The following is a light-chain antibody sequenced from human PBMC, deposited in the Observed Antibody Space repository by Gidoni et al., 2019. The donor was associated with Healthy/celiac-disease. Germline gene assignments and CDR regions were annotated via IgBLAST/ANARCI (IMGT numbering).Light chain of an antibody. V-gene: IGKV1-39*01. CDR2: AAS. J-gene: IGKJ3*01. CDR1: QSISSY. CDR3: QQSYSTPQVT. Sequence: DIQMTQSPSSLSASVGDRVTITCRASQSISSYLNWYQQKPGKAPKLLIYAASSLQSGVPSRFSGSGSGTDFTLTISSLQPEDFATYYCQQSYSTPQVTFGPXTKVEIK.